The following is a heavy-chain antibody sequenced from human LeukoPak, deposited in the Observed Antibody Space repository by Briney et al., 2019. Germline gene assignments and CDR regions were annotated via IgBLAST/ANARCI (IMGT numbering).Heavy chain of an antibody. CDR1: GYTFTSYG. D-gene: IGHD3-9*01. CDR2: ISAYNGNT. J-gene: IGHJ4*02. CDR3: ARGPYDILTGYYLELFDY. V-gene: IGHV1-18*01. Sequence: ASVKVSCKASGYTFTSYGISWVQQAPGQGLEWMGWISAYNGNTNYAQKLQGRVTMTTDTSTSTAYMELRSLRSDDTAVYYCARGPYDILTGYYLELFDYWGQGTLVTVSS.